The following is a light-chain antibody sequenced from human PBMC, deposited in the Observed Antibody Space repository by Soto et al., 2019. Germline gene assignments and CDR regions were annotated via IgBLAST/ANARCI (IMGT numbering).Light chain of an antibody. CDR2: DAS. V-gene: IGKV3-20*01. CDR3: QQYGAPPVT. J-gene: IGKJ5*01. CDR1: QSISSNY. Sequence: EIVLTQSPGILSLSPGDGATLSCRASQSISSNYLAWYQQKPGQAPRLLIYDASNRATGIPDRFSGSGSGTDFTLTISRLEPEDFAVYYCQQYGAPPVTFGQGTRLE.